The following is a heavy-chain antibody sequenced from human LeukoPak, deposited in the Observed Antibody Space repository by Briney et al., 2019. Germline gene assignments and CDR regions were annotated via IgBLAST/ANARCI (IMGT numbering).Heavy chain of an antibody. CDR1: GFTFSRYG. J-gene: IGHJ4*02. Sequence: GGSLRLSCAASGFTFSRYGMHWVRQGPGKGLEWVAVVSFEGSNKYYADSVKGRFTISRDNSKNTLSLQMTSLRAEDTAVYYCAKDMGYYYGSGSYPPENDYWGQGTLVTVSS. V-gene: IGHV3-30*18. D-gene: IGHD3-10*01. CDR2: VSFEGSNK. CDR3: AKDMGYYYGSGSYPPENDY.